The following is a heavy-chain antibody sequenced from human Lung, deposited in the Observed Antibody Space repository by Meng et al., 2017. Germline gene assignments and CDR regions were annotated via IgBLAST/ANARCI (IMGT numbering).Heavy chain of an antibody. CDR3: ARGQKGYFDL. Sequence: QVQESGPGLVKPSQLLSLTWTCPGASISRSNYYLSWIRQPPGKGLEWSRHIYNSGSTYYNPSLKSRITISVDTSKNQFSLKLSSVTAADTAVYYCARGQKGYFDLWGRGTLVTVSS. J-gene: IGHJ2*01. CDR2: IYNSGST. V-gene: IGHV4-30-4*01. CDR1: GASISRSNYY.